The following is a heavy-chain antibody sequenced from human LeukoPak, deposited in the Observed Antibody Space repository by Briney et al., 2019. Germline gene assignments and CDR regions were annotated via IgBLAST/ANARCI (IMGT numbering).Heavy chain of an antibody. CDR1: GGSISSSTYY. CDR2: IYYSGST. V-gene: IGHV4-39*01. CDR3: ARQRFGSSSSISLFGY. D-gene: IGHD6-6*01. Sequence: PSETLSLTCTVSGGSISSSTYYWGWIRQPPGKGLECIGSIYYSGSTYYSPSLKSRVAISVDTSKNQFSLKLSSVTAADTAVYYCARQRFGSSSSISLFGYWGQGTLVTVSS. J-gene: IGHJ4*02.